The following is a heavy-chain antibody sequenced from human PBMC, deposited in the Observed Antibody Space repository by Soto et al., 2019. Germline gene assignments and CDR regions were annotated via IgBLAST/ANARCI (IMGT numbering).Heavy chain of an antibody. V-gene: IGHV1-69*13. J-gene: IGHJ4*02. CDR3: ARGVYYYGSGSYTPSPRFDY. CDR2: IIPIFGTA. Sequence: ASVKVSCKASGGTFSSYAISWVRQAPGQGLEWMGGIIPIFGTANYAQKFQGRVTITADESTSTAYMELSSLRSEDTAVYYCARGVYYYGSGSYTPSPRFDYWGQGTLVTVSS. D-gene: IGHD3-10*01. CDR1: GGTFSSYA.